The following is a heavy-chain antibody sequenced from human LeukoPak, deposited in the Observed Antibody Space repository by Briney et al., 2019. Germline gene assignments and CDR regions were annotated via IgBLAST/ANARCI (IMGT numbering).Heavy chain of an antibody. D-gene: IGHD1-26*01. CDR1: GFTFSSYG. CDR2: ISYGGSNK. V-gene: IGHV3-30*18. J-gene: IGHJ4*02. CDR3: AKVLSGSQGY. Sequence: GRSLRLSCAASGFTFSSYGMHWVRQAPGKGLEWVAVISYGGSNKYYADSVKGRFTISRDNSKNTLYLQMNSLRVEDTAVYYCAKVLSGSQGYWGQGTLVTVFS.